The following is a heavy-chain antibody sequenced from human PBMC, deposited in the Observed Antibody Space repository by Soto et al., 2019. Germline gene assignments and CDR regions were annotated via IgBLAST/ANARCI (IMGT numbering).Heavy chain of an antibody. CDR3: ARGGQSGLSGQYDFDY. V-gene: IGHV3-7*01. CDR2: IQDAGSET. D-gene: IGHD6-25*01. Sequence: EVQLVESGGGLVQPGGSLRLSCAVSGFMFSNYWMSWVRQAPGKGLEWVANIQDAGSETYYVGSVKGRFTISRDTAKNSLYLQLNSLRAEDTAVYYWARGGQSGLSGQYDFDYWGQGILVTVSS. J-gene: IGHJ4*02. CDR1: GFMFSNYW.